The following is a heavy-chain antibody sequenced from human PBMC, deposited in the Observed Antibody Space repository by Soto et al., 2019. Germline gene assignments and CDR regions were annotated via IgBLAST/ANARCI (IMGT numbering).Heavy chain of an antibody. CDR1: GDSISSGGYY. CDR3: ARARSLDYDGNSNYFDY. V-gene: IGHV4-31*03. Sequence: LSLTCTVSGDSISSGGYYWGWVRQLPGKGLEWIGYSYYSGSNYYNPSLKSRITVSVHTSKNQFSLRLSSVTAADTAVYFCARARSLDYDGNSNYFDYWGQGTLVTVSS. D-gene: IGHD4-17*01. J-gene: IGHJ4*02. CDR2: SYYSGSN.